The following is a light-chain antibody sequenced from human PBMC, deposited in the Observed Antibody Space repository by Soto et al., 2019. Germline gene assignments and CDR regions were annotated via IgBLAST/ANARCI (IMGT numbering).Light chain of an antibody. J-gene: IGKJ1*01. CDR3: QQHGRSSWT. V-gene: IGKV3-20*01. CDR2: GAS. Sequence: ESVLTQSPGTLSLSPGERATLSCRASQIISSSYLAWYQQKPGQAPRLLIYGASSRATGIPDRFSGSGSGTDFTLTISRVEPEDFAVYYCQQHGRSSWTFGQGTNVEIK. CDR1: QIISSSY.